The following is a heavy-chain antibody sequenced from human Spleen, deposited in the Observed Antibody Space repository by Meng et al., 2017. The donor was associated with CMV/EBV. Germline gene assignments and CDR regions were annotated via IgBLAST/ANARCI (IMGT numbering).Heavy chain of an antibody. J-gene: IGHJ6*02. CDR3: ARGQDQGYDFWSGYFGTYYYYGMDV. CDR1: GYTFTGYY. D-gene: IGHD3-3*01. Sequence: ASVKVSCKASGYTFTGYYMHWVRQAPGQGLEWMGWINNNNGNTNYAQKFQGRVTMTRDTSTSTVYMELSSLRSEDTAVYYCARGQDQGYDFWSGYFGTYYYYGMDVWGQGTTVTVSS. CDR2: INNNNGNT. V-gene: IGHV1-2*02.